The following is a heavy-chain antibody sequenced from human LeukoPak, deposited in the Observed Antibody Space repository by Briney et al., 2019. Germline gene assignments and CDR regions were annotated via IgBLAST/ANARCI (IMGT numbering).Heavy chain of an antibody. D-gene: IGHD6-19*01. CDR1: GGSISSSSYY. CDR2: IYYSGST. J-gene: IGHJ4*02. CDR3: ARDFRYSSFDY. Sequence: SETLSLTCTVSGGSISSSSYYWGWIRQPPGKGLEWIGSIYYSGSTYYNPSLKSRVSISVDKSKNQFSLKLSSVTAADTAVYYCARDFRYSSFDYWGQGTLVTVSS. V-gene: IGHV4-39*07.